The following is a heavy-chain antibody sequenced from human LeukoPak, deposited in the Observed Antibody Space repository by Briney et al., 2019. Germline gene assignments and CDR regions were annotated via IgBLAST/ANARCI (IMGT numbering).Heavy chain of an antibody. CDR2: FDLEDGET. J-gene: IGHJ4*02. CDR3: ATGSLGVLLRY. CDR1: GYTLTELS. V-gene: IGHV1-24*01. D-gene: IGHD1-26*01. Sequence: ASVKLSCKVSGYTLTELSMHWVRQAPGNGLEWMGGFDLEDGETIYAQKFHGRVTMTEDTATDTSYMELSSLISQYTAVYYCATGSLGVLLRYRGQGTLVTVSS.